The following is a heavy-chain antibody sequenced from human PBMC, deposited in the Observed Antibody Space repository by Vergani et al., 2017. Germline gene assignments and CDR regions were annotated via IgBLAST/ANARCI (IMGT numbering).Heavy chain of an antibody. CDR3: ARMGTYYYDSSGYSCFDY. V-gene: IGHV3-48*01. Sequence: EVQLVESGGGLVQPGGSLRLSCAASGFTFSSYSMNWVRQAPGKGLEWVSYISSSSSTIYYADSVKGRFTISRDNAKNSLYLQMNSLRAEDTAVYYCARMGTYYYDSSGYSCFDYWGQGTLVTVSS. CDR2: ISSSSSTI. CDR1: GFTFSSYS. J-gene: IGHJ4*02. D-gene: IGHD3-22*01.